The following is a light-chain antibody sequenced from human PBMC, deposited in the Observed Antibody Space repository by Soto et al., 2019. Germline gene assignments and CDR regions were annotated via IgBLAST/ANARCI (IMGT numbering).Light chain of an antibody. CDR2: EAT. CDR1: SNDVGAYKY. Sequence: QSVLTQPASVSGSPGQSITISCAGTSNDVGAYKYVSWYQQHPGKAPKLLIYEATNRPSGVSDRFSASKSDNTASLTISGLQAEDEADYYCSSYSRTTLFVFGTGTKVTVL. V-gene: IGLV2-14*01. J-gene: IGLJ1*01. CDR3: SSYSRTTLFV.